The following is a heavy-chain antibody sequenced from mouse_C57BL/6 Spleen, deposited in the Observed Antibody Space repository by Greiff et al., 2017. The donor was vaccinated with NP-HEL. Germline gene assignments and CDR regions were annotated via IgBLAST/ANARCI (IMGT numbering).Heavy chain of an antibody. J-gene: IGHJ3*01. CDR2: IYPGSGNT. D-gene: IGHD1-1*01. V-gene: IGHV1-76*01. CDR3: ARSYYGSSNQAWFAY. Sequence: VQLVESGAELVRPGASVKLSCKASGYTFTDYYINWVKQRPGQGLEWIARIYPGSGNTYYNEKFKGKATLTAEKSSSTAYMQLSSLTSEDSAVYFCARSYYGSSNQAWFAYWGQGTLVTVSA. CDR1: GYTFTDYY.